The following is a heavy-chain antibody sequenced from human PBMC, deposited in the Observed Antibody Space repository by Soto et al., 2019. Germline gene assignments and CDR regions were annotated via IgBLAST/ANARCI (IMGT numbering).Heavy chain of an antibody. CDR1: GGTFSSYA. D-gene: IGHD1-26*01. Sequence: SVKVSCKASGGTFSSYAISWVRQAPGQGLEWMGGIIPILGTANYAQKFQGRVTITADESTSTAYMELSSLRSEDTAVYYCARSAGIVGPSDAFDIWGQGTMVTVSS. CDR2: IIPILGTA. J-gene: IGHJ3*02. CDR3: ARSAGIVGPSDAFDI. V-gene: IGHV1-69*13.